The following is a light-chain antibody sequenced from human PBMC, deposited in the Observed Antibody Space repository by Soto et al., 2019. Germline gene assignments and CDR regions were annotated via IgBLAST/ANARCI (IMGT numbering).Light chain of an antibody. Sequence: EIVLTQSPGTLSLSPGERATLSCRASQSLSSSYLAWYQQKPGQAPRLLIFGASSRVTGIPDRFGGAGSGTAFTLTISRLEPEDFAMYYCQHYGGSPGTFGQGTKVEI. V-gene: IGKV3-20*01. CDR1: QSLSSSY. J-gene: IGKJ1*01. CDR3: QHYGGSPGT. CDR2: GAS.